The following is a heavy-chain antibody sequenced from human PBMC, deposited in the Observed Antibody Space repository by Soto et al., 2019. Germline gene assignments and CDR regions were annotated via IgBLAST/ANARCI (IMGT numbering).Heavy chain of an antibody. D-gene: IGHD5-18*01. J-gene: IGHJ6*02. CDR3: ARDIRSRGYNYGYGYYYYGMDV. CDR2: IKQDGSEK. V-gene: IGHV3-7*01. Sequence: EVQLVASGGGLVQPGGSLRLSCAASGFTFSSYWMSWVRQAPGKGLDWVANIKQDGSEKNYEDSVKGRFTISRDNVRNSLYLQMSSLRAEDTAVYYCARDIRSRGYNYGYGYYYYGMDVWGQGTTVTVSS. CDR1: GFTFSSYW.